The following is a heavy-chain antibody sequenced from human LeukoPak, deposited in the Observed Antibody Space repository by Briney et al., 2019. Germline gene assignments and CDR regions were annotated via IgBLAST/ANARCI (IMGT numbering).Heavy chain of an antibody. CDR1: GFTFSSYA. J-gene: IGHJ4*02. CDR3: ATSTPRIAVAGTIDFDY. CDR2: ISGSGGST. Sequence: GGSLRLSCAASGFTFSSYAMSWVRQAPGKGLEWVSAISGSGGSTYYADSVKGRFTISRDNSKNTLYLQMNSLRAEDTAAYYCATSTPRIAVAGTIDFDYWGQGTLVTVSS. V-gene: IGHV3-23*01. D-gene: IGHD6-19*01.